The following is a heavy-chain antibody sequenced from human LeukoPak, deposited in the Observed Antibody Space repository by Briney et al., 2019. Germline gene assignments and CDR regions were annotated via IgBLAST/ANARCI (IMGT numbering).Heavy chain of an antibody. CDR3: ARDRPNYYGADGHYYRRDGDY. Sequence: GGSLRLSCTASGFTFDTYAMSWVRQAPGRGLEWVSSIGGSGAYTYYTSSVEGRFTVSRDNSRSTLFLQMGSLRAEDTAIYYCARDRPNYYGADGHYYRRDGDYWGQGTLVTVSS. CDR2: IGGSGAYT. J-gene: IGHJ4*02. CDR1: GFTFDTYA. D-gene: IGHD3-10*01. V-gene: IGHV3-23*01.